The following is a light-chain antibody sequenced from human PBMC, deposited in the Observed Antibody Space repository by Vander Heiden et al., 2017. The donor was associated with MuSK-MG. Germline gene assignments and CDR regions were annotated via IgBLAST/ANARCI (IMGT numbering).Light chain of an antibody. CDR3: SSYTTSSTFYV. CDR1: NSDVSTYNY. V-gene: IGLV2-14*03. Sequence: QSALIQPASVSGSPGQSITISCTGTNSDVSTYNYVSWYQHHPGKAPKLIIHDVTNRPSGVSPRFSGSKSGNTASLTISGLQAEDEADYYCSSYTTSSTFYVFGTGTKVTVL. CDR2: DVT. J-gene: IGLJ1*01.